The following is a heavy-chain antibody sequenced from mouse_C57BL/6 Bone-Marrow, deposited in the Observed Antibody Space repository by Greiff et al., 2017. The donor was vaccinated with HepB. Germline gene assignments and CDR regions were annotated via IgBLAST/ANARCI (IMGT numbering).Heavy chain of an antibody. D-gene: IGHD2-1*01. Sequence: EVMLVESGGGLVKPGGSLKLSCAASGFTFSSYAMSWVRQTPEKRLEWVATISDGGSYTYYPDNVKGRFTISRDNAKNNLYLQMSHLKSEDTAMYYCARDTMVKDWFAYWGQGTLVTVSA. V-gene: IGHV5-4*01. CDR2: ISDGGSYT. CDR1: GFTFSSYA. J-gene: IGHJ3*01. CDR3: ARDTMVKDWFAY.